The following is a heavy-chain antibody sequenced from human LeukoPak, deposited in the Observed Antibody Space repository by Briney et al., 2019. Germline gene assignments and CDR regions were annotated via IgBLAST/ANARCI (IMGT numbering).Heavy chain of an antibody. Sequence: ASVKVSCKASGYTFTGYYMHWVRQAPGQGLEWMGWINPNSGGTNYAQKFQGRVTMTRDTSISTAYMELSRLRSDDTAVYYCARVGAVAGTRLRGIGYWGQGTLVTVSS. CDR3: ARVGAVAGTRLRGIGY. D-gene: IGHD6-19*01. CDR2: INPNSGGT. V-gene: IGHV1-2*02. J-gene: IGHJ4*02. CDR1: GYTFTGYY.